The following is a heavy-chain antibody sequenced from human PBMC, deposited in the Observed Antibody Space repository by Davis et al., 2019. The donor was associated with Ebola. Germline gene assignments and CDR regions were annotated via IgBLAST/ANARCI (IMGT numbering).Heavy chain of an antibody. Sequence: SETLSLTCAVYGGSFSGYYWSWIRQPPGKGLEWIGEINHSGSTNYNPSLKSRVTISVDTSKNQFSLKLSSVTAADTAVYYCAGVVPAAHYYYGMDVWGQGTTVTVSS. V-gene: IGHV4-34*01. CDR3: AGVVPAAHYYYGMDV. J-gene: IGHJ6*02. CDR2: INHSGST. D-gene: IGHD2-2*01. CDR1: GGSFSGYY.